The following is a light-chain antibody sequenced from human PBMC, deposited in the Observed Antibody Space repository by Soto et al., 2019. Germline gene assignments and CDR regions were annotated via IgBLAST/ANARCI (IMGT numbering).Light chain of an antibody. V-gene: IGKV1-9*01. J-gene: IGKJ5*01. CDR3: QQLNSYPLT. Sequence: DIQLTQSPSFLSASVGDRVTITCRATQGISSYLAWYQQKPGKAPKLLIYAASTLQSGVPSWFSGSGSGAEFTLTISSLQPEDIATYYCQQLNSYPLTFGQGTRLEIK. CDR2: AAS. CDR1: QGISSY.